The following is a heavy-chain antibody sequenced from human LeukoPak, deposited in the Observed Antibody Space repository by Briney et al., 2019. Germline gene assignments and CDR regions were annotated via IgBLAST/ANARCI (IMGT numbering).Heavy chain of an antibody. Sequence: GGSLRLSCAASGFTFSGYAMSWVRQAPGKGLEWVSAISGSGGSTYYADSVKGRFTISRDNSKNTLYLQMNSLRAEDTAVCYCAMGATALFDPWGQGTLVTVSS. J-gene: IGHJ5*02. D-gene: IGHD1-26*01. CDR3: AMGATALFDP. V-gene: IGHV3-23*01. CDR1: GFTFSGYA. CDR2: ISGSGGST.